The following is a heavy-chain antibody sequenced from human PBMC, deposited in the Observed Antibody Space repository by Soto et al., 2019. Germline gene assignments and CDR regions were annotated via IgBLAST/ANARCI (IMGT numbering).Heavy chain of an antibody. CDR3: VRVAGRFSPTACELYGMDV. CDR1: GFTFSNYW. Sequence: PGGSLRLSCVISGFTFSNYWMTWVRQAPGKGLEWVANIKPDGTEKYYVDSVKGRFTISRDNARNTLYLQVNSLRVEDTAVYYCVRVAGRFSPTACELYGMDVWGQGTTVTVSS. D-gene: IGHD3-3*01. V-gene: IGHV3-7*01. J-gene: IGHJ6*02. CDR2: IKPDGTEK.